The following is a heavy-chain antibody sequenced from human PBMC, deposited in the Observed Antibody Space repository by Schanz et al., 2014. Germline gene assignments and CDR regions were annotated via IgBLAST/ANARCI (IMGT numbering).Heavy chain of an antibody. CDR3: ARDRVQYSSGWYSDY. J-gene: IGHJ4*02. V-gene: IGHV3-21*01. D-gene: IGHD6-19*01. Sequence: EVHLVESGGGLVKPGGSLRLSCGASGFTFSDYSMNWVRQAPGKGLEWVSSISDSSSYIYYADSVKGRFTISRDNAKNSLYLQMSSLRAEDTAVYYCARDRVQYSSGWYSDYWGQGTLVTVSS. CDR2: ISDSSSYI. CDR1: GFTFSDYS.